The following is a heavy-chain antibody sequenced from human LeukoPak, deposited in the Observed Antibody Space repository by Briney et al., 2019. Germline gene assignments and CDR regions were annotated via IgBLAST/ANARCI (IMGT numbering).Heavy chain of an antibody. V-gene: IGHV3-53*01. J-gene: IGHJ4*02. CDR2: LYSGGST. CDR1: GFTFSSYW. CDR3: AREGDYVWGSYRYDY. Sequence: GGSLRLSCAASGFTFSSYWMSWVRQAPGKGLEWVSVLYSGGSTYYADSVKGRFTISRDNSKNTLYLQMNSLRAEDTAVYYCAREGDYVWGSYRYDYWGQGTLVTVSS. D-gene: IGHD3-16*02.